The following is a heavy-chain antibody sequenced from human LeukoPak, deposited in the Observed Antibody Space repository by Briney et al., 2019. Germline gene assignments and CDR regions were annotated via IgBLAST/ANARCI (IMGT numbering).Heavy chain of an antibody. Sequence: PGRSLRLSCAASGFTVSSNYMSWVRQAPGKGLQWVSVIYSGGSTYYADSVKGRFTISRDNSKNTLYLQMNSLRAEDTAVYYCAREAYYYDSSGYYDGPRGGYYYYGMDVWGQGTTVTVSS. D-gene: IGHD3-22*01. CDR3: AREAYYYDSSGYYDGPRGGYYYYGMDV. CDR2: IYSGGST. CDR1: GFTVSSNY. V-gene: IGHV3-53*01. J-gene: IGHJ6*02.